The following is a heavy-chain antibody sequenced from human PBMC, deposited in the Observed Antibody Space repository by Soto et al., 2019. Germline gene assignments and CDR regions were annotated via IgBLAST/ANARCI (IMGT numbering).Heavy chain of an antibody. CDR3: ARAHFDIVLMVYAPNQQPYYYMDV. CDR1: GFTFSSYG. V-gene: IGHV3-33*01. Sequence: GGSLRLSCAASGFTFSSYGMHWVRQAPGKGLEWVAVIWYDGSNKYYADSVKGRFTISRDNSKNTLYLQMNSLRAEDTAVYYCARAHFDIVLMVYAPNQQPYYYMDVWGKGTTVTVSS. CDR2: IWYDGSNK. J-gene: IGHJ6*03. D-gene: IGHD2-8*01.